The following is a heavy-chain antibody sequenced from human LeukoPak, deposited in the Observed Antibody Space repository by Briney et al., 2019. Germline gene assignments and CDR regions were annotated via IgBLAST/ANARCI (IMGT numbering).Heavy chain of an antibody. Sequence: KPSETLSLTCTVSGGSISSSSYYWGWIRQPPGKGLEWIGSIYYSGSTYYNPSLKSRVTISVDTSKNQFSLKLSSVTAADTAVYYSARVELGPNYYDSSGYYAFDYWGQGTVVTVSS. J-gene: IGHJ4*02. CDR2: IYYSGST. V-gene: IGHV4-39*01. CDR3: ARVELGPNYYDSSGYYAFDY. CDR1: GGSISSSSYY. D-gene: IGHD3-22*01.